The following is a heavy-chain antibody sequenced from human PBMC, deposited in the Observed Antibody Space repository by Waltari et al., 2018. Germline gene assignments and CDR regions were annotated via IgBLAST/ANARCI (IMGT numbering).Heavy chain of an antibody. J-gene: IGHJ4*02. CDR1: GFTFSSYS. CDR3: ARGMVGAAYFDC. CDR2: ISSSSTI. D-gene: IGHD1-26*01. Sequence: EVQLVESGGGLVQPGGSLRLSCVASGFTFSSYSMKWVRQAPGKGLEWVSYISSSSTINYADSLKGRFTISRDSPKNSLYLQMNSLRAEDAAVYYCARGMVGAAYFDCWGQGALVSVSS. V-gene: IGHV3-48*04.